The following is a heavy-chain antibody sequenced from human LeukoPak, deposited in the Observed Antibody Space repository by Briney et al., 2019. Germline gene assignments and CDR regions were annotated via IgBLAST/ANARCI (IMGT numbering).Heavy chain of an antibody. D-gene: IGHD3-9*01. J-gene: IGHJ4*02. CDR2: INPNSGGT. CDR3: ARGYDIFTGYYQFEY. V-gene: IGHV1-2*02. CDR1: GYTFTGYY. Sequence: ASVKVSCKASGYTFTGYYMHWVRQAPGQGLEWMGWINPNSGGTNYAQKFQGRLTLTRDMSTSTVYMELSSLRSEDTAVYSCARGYDIFTGYYQFEYWGQGTQVTVSS.